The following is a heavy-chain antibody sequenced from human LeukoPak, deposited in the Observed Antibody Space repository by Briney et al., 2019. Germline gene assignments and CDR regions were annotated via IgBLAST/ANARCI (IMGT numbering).Heavy chain of an antibody. CDR2: IKQDGSEQ. CDR1: GFTISSYW. CDR3: TREYLSVSYFDY. V-gene: IGHV3-7*05. Sequence: GGSLRLSCAASGFTISSYWMSWVRQAPGKGLEWVANIKQDGSEQYYVDSVKGRFTISRDNAKNSLFLQMNSLRGEDTAVYYCTREYLSVSYFDYWGQGTLVTVSS. D-gene: IGHD4-11*01. J-gene: IGHJ4*02.